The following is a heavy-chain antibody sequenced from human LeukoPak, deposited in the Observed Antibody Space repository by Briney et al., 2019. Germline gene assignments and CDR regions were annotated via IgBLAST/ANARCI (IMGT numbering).Heavy chain of an antibody. Sequence: GGSLRLSCAASGFTFSSYEMNWVRQAPGKGLEWVSYIASSDSTRTYADSVRGRFTISRDNAKNSLYLEMNSLRVEDTAVYYCARAGGYSSSSYYFDYWGQGTLVTVSS. CDR1: GFTFSSYE. D-gene: IGHD6-6*01. J-gene: IGHJ4*02. CDR2: IASSDSTR. CDR3: ARAGGYSSSSYYFDY. V-gene: IGHV3-48*03.